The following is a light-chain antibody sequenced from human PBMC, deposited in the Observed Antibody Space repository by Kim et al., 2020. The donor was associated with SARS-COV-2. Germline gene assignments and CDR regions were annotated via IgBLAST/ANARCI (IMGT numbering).Light chain of an antibody. CDR3: AAWDDSLSGYV. CDR2: RNN. Sequence: RATYSCSGSSSNIGSKYVYWYQQLPGTAPKLLLYRNNQRPSGVPDRFSGSKSGTSASLAISGLRSEDEADYYCAAWDDSLSGYVFGTGTKVTVL. CDR1: SSNIGSKY. V-gene: IGLV1-47*01. J-gene: IGLJ1*01.